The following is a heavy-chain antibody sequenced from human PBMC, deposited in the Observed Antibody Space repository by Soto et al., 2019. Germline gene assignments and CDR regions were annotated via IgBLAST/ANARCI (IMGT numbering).Heavy chain of an antibody. J-gene: IGHJ6*02. CDR3: ARQVGLMDV. V-gene: IGHV1-18*04. CDR1: GYTFTTYG. Sequence: QVQLVQSGAEVKKPGASVKVSCKASGYTFTTYGINWVRQAPGQGLEWMGWVSPYNGDTTYAQTVQGRVTMTTDTSTRTAYLELRSLISDDTAVYYCARQVGLMDVWGQGTTVTVSS. CDR2: VSPYNGDT. D-gene: IGHD2-2*01.